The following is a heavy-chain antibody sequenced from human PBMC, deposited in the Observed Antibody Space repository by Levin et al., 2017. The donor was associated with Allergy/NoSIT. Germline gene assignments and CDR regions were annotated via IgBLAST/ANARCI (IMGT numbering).Heavy chain of an antibody. CDR2: MNPNSGNT. CDR1: GYTFTSYH. D-gene: IGHD3-22*01. CDR3: LIYYDSSGYFWS. Sequence: GESLKISCKASGYTFTSYHINWVRHATGQGLEWMGWMNPNSGNTGYAQNFQGRVTMTRSTSISTAYMELSSLRSEDTAVYYCLIYYDSSGYFWSWGQGTLVTVPS. J-gene: IGHJ5*02. V-gene: IGHV1-8*01.